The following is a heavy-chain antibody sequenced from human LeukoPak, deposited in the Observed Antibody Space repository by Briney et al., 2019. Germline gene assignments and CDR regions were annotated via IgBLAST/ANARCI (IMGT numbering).Heavy chain of an antibody. Sequence: VASVKVSCKASGYTFTGYYMHWVRQAPGQGLEWMGWINPNSGGTNYAQKFQGRVTMTRNTSRSIAYMELSSLRSEDMAVYYCARKFLGSRGYYFDYWGQGTLVTVSS. J-gene: IGHJ4*02. CDR3: ARKFLGSRGYYFDY. V-gene: IGHV1-2*02. D-gene: IGHD3-10*01. CDR1: GYTFTGYY. CDR2: INPNSGGT.